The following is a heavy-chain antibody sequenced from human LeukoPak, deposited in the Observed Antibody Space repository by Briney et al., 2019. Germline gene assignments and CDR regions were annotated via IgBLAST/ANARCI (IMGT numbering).Heavy chain of an antibody. D-gene: IGHD1-26*01. CDR1: GFTFSSYA. V-gene: IGHV3-30*04. J-gene: IGHJ4*02. CDR3: ARDTSFAVGATLDF. Sequence: GGSLRLSCAASGFTFSSYAMHWVRQAPGKGLEWVAVVSYDGSNKYYANSVKGRFTISRDKSMNTLHLQMNSLRAEDTAIYYCARDTSFAVGATLDFWGQGTLVTVSS. CDR2: VSYDGSNK.